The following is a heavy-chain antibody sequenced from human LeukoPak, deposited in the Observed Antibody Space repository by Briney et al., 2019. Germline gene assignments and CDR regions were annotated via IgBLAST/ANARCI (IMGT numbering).Heavy chain of an antibody. V-gene: IGHV4-61*02. CDR3: ARQYSGSYYIDGYFDY. CDR1: GGSISSGSYY. D-gene: IGHD3-10*01. J-gene: IGHJ4*02. Sequence: SQTLSLTCTVSGGSISSGSYYWSWIRQAAGKGLEWIGRIYTSGSTNYNPSLKSRVTISVDTSKNQFSLKLSSVTAADTAVYYCARQYSGSYYIDGYFDYWGQGTLVTVSS. CDR2: IYTSGST.